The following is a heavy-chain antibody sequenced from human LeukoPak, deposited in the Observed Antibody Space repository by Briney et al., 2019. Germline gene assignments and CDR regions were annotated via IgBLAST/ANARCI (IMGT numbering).Heavy chain of an antibody. CDR2: ISYSGST. V-gene: IGHV4-59*01. Sequence: SETLSLTCTVSGGSISSYYWSWIRQPPGKGLEWIGYISYSGSTNYNPSLKSRVAISLDTSKSQFSLKPSSVTAADTAVYYCARGMLDYDTLTSYYTFDSWGQGTLVTVSS. CDR1: GGSISSYY. J-gene: IGHJ4*02. CDR3: ARGMLDYDTLTSYYTFDS. D-gene: IGHD3-9*01.